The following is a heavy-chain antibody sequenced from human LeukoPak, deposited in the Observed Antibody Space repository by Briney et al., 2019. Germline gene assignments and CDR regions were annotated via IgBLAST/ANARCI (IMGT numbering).Heavy chain of an antibody. CDR1: QFTFSSYW. J-gene: IGHJ4*02. CDR2: INSDGSIT. Sequence: GGSLRLSCAASQFTFSSYWMRWVRQPPGKGLVWVSRINSDGSITTYAASVKGRFTISRDNAKNTLYLQMNSLRAEDTAVYYCATYYTPDYWGQGTLVTVSS. CDR3: ATYYTPDY. D-gene: IGHD2/OR15-2a*01. V-gene: IGHV3-74*01.